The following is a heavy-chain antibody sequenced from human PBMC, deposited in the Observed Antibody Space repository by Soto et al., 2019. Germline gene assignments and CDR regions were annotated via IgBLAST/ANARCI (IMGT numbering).Heavy chain of an antibody. CDR1: GGTFSTFG. CDR2: IIPFFGTA. V-gene: IGHV1-69*13. CDR3: AESAPLDAGEKYYYDF. J-gene: IGHJ4*02. D-gene: IGHD1-1*01. Sequence: SVKVSCKASGGTFSTFGISWVRQAPGQGLEWMGGIIPFFGTARYSQKFEDRITITADESTNTVYMDLRSLTSEDTAIYYCAESAPLDAGEKYYYDFWGQGAPVTVSS.